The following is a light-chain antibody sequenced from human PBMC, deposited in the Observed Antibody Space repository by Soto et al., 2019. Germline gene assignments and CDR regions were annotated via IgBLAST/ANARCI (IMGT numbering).Light chain of an antibody. J-gene: IGKJ1*01. CDR1: QSVGTR. CDR2: GAS. V-gene: IGKV3D-15*01. Sequence: ERVMTQSPATLSVSPGERATISCRASQSVGTRLAWYQQKPGQAPRLLIYGASARAAGISPRFSGGGSGTEFTLTISSLQSEDLAVYYCQQYGDWPQTFGQGNKVGIK. CDR3: QQYGDWPQT.